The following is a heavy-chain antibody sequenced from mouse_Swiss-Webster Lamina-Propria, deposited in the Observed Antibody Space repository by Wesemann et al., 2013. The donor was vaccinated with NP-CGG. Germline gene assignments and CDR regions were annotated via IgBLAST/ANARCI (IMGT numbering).Heavy chain of an antibody. CDR3: ARDLITTAPMDY. J-gene: IGHJ4*01. D-gene: IGHD1-2*01. V-gene: IGHV3-8*02. CDR2: ISYSGST. Sequence: EYAGYISYSGSTYYNPSLKSRISITRDTSKNQYYLQLNSVTTEDTATYYCARDLITTAPMDYWGQGTSVTVSS.